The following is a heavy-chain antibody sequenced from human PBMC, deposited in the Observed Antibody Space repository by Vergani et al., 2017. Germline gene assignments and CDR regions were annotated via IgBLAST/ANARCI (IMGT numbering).Heavy chain of an antibody. CDR2: IRGSGGST. V-gene: IGHV3-23*01. D-gene: IGHD2-2*01. CDR1: GFTFSSYA. J-gene: IGHJ4*02. CDR3: AKDGGRYCMSTSCYSRDY. Sequence: EVQLLESGGGLVQPGGSLRLSCAASGFTFSSYAMSWVRPAPGPGLGWVSAIRGSGGSTYYADSVKGRFTISRDNSKNTLDLQMNSLRAVDTAVYYCAKDGGRYCMSTSCYSRDYWGQGTLVTVSS.